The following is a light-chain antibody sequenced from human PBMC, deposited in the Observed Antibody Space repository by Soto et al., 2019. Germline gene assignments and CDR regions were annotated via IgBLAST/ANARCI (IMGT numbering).Light chain of an antibody. CDR1: QSVSSN. CDR3: QQRSDWPT. V-gene: IGKV3-11*01. CDR2: GAS. J-gene: IGKJ5*01. Sequence: EIVLTQSPGTLYLSPGERATLSCRASQSVSSNLAWYQQKPGQAPRLLIYGASTRATGVPDRFRGSRSGTDFTLTISSLEPEDFAVYYCQQRSDWPTFGQGTRLEIK.